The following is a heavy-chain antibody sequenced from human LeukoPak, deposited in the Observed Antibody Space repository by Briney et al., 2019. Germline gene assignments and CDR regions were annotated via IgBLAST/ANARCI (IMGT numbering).Heavy chain of an antibody. CDR3: ARGLEDYYYMDV. CDR2: INPQSGGT. V-gene: IGHV1-2*06. J-gene: IGHJ6*03. D-gene: IGHD5-24*01. Sequence: ASVKVSCKASGYTFNGYYMHWVRQAPGQGLEWMGRINPQSGGTNYAQKFQGRVTMTRDTSISTAYMELSRLRSDDTAVYYCARGLEDYYYMDVWGEGTTVTVSS. CDR1: GYTFNGYY.